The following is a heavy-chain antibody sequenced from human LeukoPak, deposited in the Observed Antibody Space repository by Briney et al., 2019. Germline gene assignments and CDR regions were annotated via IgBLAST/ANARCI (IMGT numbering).Heavy chain of an antibody. CDR2: IYTSGST. D-gene: IGHD6-6*01. Sequence: AGGSLRLSCAASGFTFSSYAMSWVRQPPGKGLEWIGRIYTSGSTNYNPSLKSRVTMSVDTSKNQFSLKLSSVTAADTAVYYCARNPSYSSSTHYYGMDVWGQGTTVTVSS. CDR3: ARNPSYSSSTHYYGMDV. J-gene: IGHJ6*02. V-gene: IGHV4-59*10. CDR1: GFTFSSYA.